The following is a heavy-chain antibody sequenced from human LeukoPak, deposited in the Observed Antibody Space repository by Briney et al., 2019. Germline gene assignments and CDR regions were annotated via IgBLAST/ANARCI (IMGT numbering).Heavy chain of an antibody. D-gene: IGHD3-3*01. CDR2: ISSSDSTI. J-gene: IGHJ2*01. CDR1: GFTFSDYY. V-gene: IGHV3-11*01. CDR3: ARVEFLEWYFDL. Sequence: GGSLRLSCAASGFTFSDYYMSWIRQAPGKGLEWVSYISSSDSTIYYADSVKGRFTISRDNAKNPLYLQMNSLRAEDTAVYYCARVEFLEWYFDLWGRGTLVTVSS.